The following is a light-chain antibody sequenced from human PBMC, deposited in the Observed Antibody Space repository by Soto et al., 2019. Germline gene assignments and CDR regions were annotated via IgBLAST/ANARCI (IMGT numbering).Light chain of an antibody. Sequence: EIVLTQSPATLSVSPGERATLSCGASQSISTYLAWYQHKPGQAPRLLICRAATRAGGVPARLSGSGSGAEFTLTISSLQSEDFAVYYCQQYINWPLSTFGQGTKLEIK. CDR1: QSISTY. CDR2: RAA. CDR3: QQYINWPLST. V-gene: IGKV3-15*01. J-gene: IGKJ2*01.